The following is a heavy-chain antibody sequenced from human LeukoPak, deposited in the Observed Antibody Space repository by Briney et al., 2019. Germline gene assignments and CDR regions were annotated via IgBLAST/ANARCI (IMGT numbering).Heavy chain of an antibody. CDR2: INPNSGGT. V-gene: IGHV1-2*02. CDR3: ARGDLIYDFWSGYYNN. J-gene: IGHJ4*02. CDR1: GYTFTSYG. Sequence: GASVKVSCKASGYTFTSYGISWVRQAPGQGLEWMGWINPNSGGTNYAQKFQGRVTMTRDTSISTAYMELSRLRSDDTAVYYCARGDLIYDFWSGYYNNWGQGTLVTVSS. D-gene: IGHD3-3*01.